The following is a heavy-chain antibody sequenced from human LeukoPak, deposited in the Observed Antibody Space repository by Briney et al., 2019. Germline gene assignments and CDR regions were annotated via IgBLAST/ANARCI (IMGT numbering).Heavy chain of an antibody. CDR2: IYYSGST. CDR3: ARTYYYGSGSYHYYFDY. V-gene: IGHV4-39*01. Sequence: PSETLSLTCTVSGGSISSSSYYWGWIRQPPEKGLEWIGSIYYSGSTYYNPSLKSRVTISVDTSKNQFSLKLSSVTAADTAVYYCARTYYYGSGSYHYYFDYWGQGTLVTVSS. D-gene: IGHD3-10*01. CDR1: GGSISSSSYY. J-gene: IGHJ4*02.